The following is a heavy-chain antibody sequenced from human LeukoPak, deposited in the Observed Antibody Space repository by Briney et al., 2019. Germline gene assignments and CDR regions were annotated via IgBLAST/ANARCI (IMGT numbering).Heavy chain of an antibody. CDR1: GYSISSGYY. CDR3: ARGFVDFDY. J-gene: IGHJ4*02. CDR2: IYHSGST. V-gene: IGHV4-38-2*02. Sequence: PSETLSLTCTVSGYSISSGYYWGWIRQPPGKGLEWIGSIYHSGSTYYNPSLKSRVTISVDTSKNQFSLKLSSVTAADTAVYYCARGFVDFDYWGQGTLVTVSS. D-gene: IGHD5-12*01.